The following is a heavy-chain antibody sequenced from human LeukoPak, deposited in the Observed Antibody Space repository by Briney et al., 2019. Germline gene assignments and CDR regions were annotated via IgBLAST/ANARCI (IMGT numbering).Heavy chain of an antibody. Sequence: ASETLSLTCAVYGGSFSGYYWSWIRQPPGKGLEWIGEINHSGSTNYNPSLKSRVTISVDTSKNQFSLKLSSVTAADTAVYYCARVLEGSSGQHWYFDLWGRGTLVTISS. V-gene: IGHV4-34*01. CDR2: INHSGST. CDR3: ARVLEGSSGQHWYFDL. CDR1: GGSFSGYY. D-gene: IGHD6-19*01. J-gene: IGHJ2*01.